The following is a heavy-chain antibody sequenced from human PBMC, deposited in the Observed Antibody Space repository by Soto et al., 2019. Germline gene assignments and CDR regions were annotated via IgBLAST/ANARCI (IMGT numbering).Heavy chain of an antibody. J-gene: IGHJ4*02. Sequence: VQLVDSGGGLVQPGGSLRLSCAASGFTFSSYEMNWVRQAPGKGLEWVSYISDNGGTIYYADSVKGRFTISRDNAKNSLYLQMNSLRVADTAVYYCARDEGGCRVTRFDCWGQGTQVTVSS. CDR3: ARDEGGCRVTRFDC. V-gene: IGHV3-48*03. D-gene: IGHD6-19*01. CDR1: GFTFSSYE. CDR2: ISDNGGTI.